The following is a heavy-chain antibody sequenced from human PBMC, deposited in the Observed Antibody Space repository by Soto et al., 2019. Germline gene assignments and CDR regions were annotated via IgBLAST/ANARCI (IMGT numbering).Heavy chain of an antibody. V-gene: IGHV3-53*01. J-gene: IGHJ5*02. CDR2: IHSDVTT. D-gene: IGHD5-12*01. CDR1: GFCVSSNS. Sequence: LRLSCVASGFCVSSNSISWVRQPPGKGLEWVSVIHSDVTTYYADSVKGRFIISRDNSKDTLYLQMNRLRAEDTAVYYCARELSGSWYNWFDPWGQGTLVTVSS. CDR3: ARELSGSWYNWFDP.